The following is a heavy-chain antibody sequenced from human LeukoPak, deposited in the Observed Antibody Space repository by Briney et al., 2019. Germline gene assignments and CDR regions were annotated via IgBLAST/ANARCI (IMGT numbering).Heavy chain of an antibody. J-gene: IGHJ6*02. CDR2: ISYDGSNK. CDR1: GFTFSSYA. V-gene: IGHV3-30-3*01. D-gene: IGHD2-15*01. CDR3: ARDLRDIVVVVGATYYYYGMDV. Sequence: GGSLRLSCAASGFTFSSYAMHWVRQAPGKGLEWVAVISYDGSNKYYADSVKGRFTISRDNSKNTLYVQTNSLRAEDTAVYYCARDLRDIVVVVGATYYYYGMDVWGQGPRSPSP.